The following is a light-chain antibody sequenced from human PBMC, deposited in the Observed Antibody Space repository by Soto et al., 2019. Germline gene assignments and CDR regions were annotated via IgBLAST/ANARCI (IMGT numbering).Light chain of an antibody. CDR1: QSVSSY. V-gene: IGKV3-11*01. CDR2: DAS. CDR3: QQRSNWPPWT. J-gene: IGKJ1*01. Sequence: EMLCTQSASTLSLSAGERDTLSCRASQSVSSYLAWYQQKPGQAPRLLIYDASNRATGIPARFSGSGSGTDLTLTISSLEPEDFAVYYCQQRSNWPPWTFGQGTKVDIK.